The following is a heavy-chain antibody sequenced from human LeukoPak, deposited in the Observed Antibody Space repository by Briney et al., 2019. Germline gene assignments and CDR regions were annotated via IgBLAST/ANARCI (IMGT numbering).Heavy chain of an antibody. V-gene: IGHV4-59*11. J-gene: IGHJ4*02. D-gene: IGHD3/OR15-3a*01. CDR3: ARAGGDTTLPLDRDY. CDR2: ISYSGST. CDR1: GASISTHY. Sequence: PSETLSLTCTVSGASISTHYWNWIRQPPGKRLEWIGDISYSGSTNYNPSLKSRVTISIDTSKNKFSLKLSSVTAADTAVYYCARAGGDTTLPLDRDYWGQGTLVTVSS.